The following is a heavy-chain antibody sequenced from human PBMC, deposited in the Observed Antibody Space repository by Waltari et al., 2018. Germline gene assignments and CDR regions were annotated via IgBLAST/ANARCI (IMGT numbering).Heavy chain of an antibody. CDR1: GFTFSNYD. V-gene: IGHV3-21*01. D-gene: IGHD3-16*01. Sequence: EVQLVESGGGLVKPGGSLRLSCTASGFTFSNYDMNWVRQAPGKGVEWVSNISRSRSHKYYADSAKGQFAISRDNAKNSLYRQMNSLRVEDTAVYFCARDRGDLARLGGMDVWGQGTTVTVSS. CDR2: ISRSRSHK. CDR3: ARDRGDLARLGGMDV. J-gene: IGHJ6*02.